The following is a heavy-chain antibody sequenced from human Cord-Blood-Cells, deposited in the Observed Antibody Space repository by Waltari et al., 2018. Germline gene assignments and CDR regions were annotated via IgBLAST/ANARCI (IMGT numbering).Heavy chain of an antibody. CDR3: ARRGEYSSSSLYAFDI. Sequence: QVQLVQSGAEVKKPGSSVKVSRKASGGTFSSYAISWVRPAPGQGLEWMGRIIPILGIANYAQKFQGRVTITADKSTSTAYMELSSLRSEDTAVYYCARRGEYSSSSLYAFDIWGQGTMVTVSS. CDR2: IIPILGIA. D-gene: IGHD6-6*01. J-gene: IGHJ3*02. V-gene: IGHV1-69*09. CDR1: GGTFSSYA.